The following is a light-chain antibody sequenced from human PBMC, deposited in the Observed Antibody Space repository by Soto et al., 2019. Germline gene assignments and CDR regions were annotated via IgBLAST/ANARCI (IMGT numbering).Light chain of an antibody. CDR1: QNIKNNF. CDR3: QQYGTSLT. J-gene: IGKJ4*01. Sequence: IVLTQSPGTLSLSPGEGATLSCRASQNIKNNFLAWDQQRPGQAPRLLIHAASIRSTGTPDRFTGSASGTDFTIISSRLEPEDFAVYYCQQYGTSLTFGGGTRVEIK. CDR2: AAS. V-gene: IGKV3-20*01.